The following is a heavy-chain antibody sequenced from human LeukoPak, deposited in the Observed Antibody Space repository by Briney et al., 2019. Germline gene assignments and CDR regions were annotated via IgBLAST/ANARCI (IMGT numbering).Heavy chain of an antibody. CDR3: AKDPRDCSSASCYIAAAGFDY. Sequence: PGGSLRLSCAASGFTFSRYGMHWVRQAPGKGLEWVAFIRYDGSNKNYAYSVKGRITISRDNSKNTLYLQMNSLRAEDTAVYYCAKDPRDCSSASCYIAAAGFDYWGQGTLVTVSS. D-gene: IGHD2-2*02. J-gene: IGHJ4*02. CDR2: IRYDGSNK. CDR1: GFTFSRYG. V-gene: IGHV3-30*02.